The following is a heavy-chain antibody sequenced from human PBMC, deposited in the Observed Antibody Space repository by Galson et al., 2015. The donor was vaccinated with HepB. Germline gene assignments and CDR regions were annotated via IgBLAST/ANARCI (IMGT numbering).Heavy chain of an antibody. V-gene: IGHV3-7*01. CDR1: GFTFSSYA. J-gene: IGHJ6*02. D-gene: IGHD2-8*01. CDR3: ARVMVQPFYYYGMDV. CDR2: IKQDGSDK. Sequence: SLRLSCAASGFTFSSYAMHWVRQAPGKGLEWVANIKQDGSDKYYVDSVKGRFTISRDNAKNSLYLQMNSLRAEDTAVYYCARVMVQPFYYYGMDVWGQGTTVTVSS.